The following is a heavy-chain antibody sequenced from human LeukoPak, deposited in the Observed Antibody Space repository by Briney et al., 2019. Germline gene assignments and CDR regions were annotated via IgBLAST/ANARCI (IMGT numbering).Heavy chain of an antibody. J-gene: IGHJ4*02. CDR1: GFTFSDHY. CDR3: ARDTTQRGV. V-gene: IGHV3-11*01. D-gene: IGHD1-1*01. CDR2: ISSSGSTR. Sequence: GGSLRLSCAASGFTFSDHYMSWIRQALGKGLEWVSYISSSGSTRYYTDSVKGRFTISRDNAKNSLYLQMNSLRAEDTAVYYCARDTTQRGVWGQGTLVTVSS.